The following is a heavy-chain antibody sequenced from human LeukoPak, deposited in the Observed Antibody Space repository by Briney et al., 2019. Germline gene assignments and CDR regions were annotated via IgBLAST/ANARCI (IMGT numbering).Heavy chain of an antibody. D-gene: IGHD3-9*01. J-gene: IGHJ3*02. CDR3: ARRTAPFDWLLFAFDI. V-gene: IGHV5-51*01. CDR1: GYSFTSYW. Sequence: GESLQISCKGSGYSFTSYWIGWVRQLPGKGLEWMGIIYPGDSDTRYSPSFQGQVTISADKSISTAYLQWSSLKASDTAMYYCARRTAPFDWLLFAFDIWGQGTMVTVSS. CDR2: IYPGDSDT.